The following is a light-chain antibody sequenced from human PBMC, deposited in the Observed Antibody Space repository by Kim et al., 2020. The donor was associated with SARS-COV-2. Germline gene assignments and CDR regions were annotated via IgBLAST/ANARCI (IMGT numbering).Light chain of an antibody. CDR2: DAS. CDR1: QSVSKY. V-gene: IGKV3-11*01. J-gene: IGKJ1*01. CDR3: QQRSNWRT. Sequence: LSPGKNATLSCRASQSVSKYLAWYQQKPGQAPRLLIYDASNRATGIPARFSGSGSGTDFTLTISSLEPEDFAVYYCQQRSNWRTFGQGTKVDIK.